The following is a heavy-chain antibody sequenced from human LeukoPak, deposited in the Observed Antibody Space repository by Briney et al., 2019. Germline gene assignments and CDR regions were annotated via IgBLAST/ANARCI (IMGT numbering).Heavy chain of an antibody. J-gene: IGHJ6*02. Sequence: GGSLRLSCAASGFTFSSCSMNWVRQAPGKGLEWVSSISSSSSYIYYADSVKGRFTISRDNAKNSLYLQMNSLRAEDTAVYYCASRTTEDRGDYYYGMDVWGQGTTVTVSS. CDR1: GFTFSSCS. V-gene: IGHV3-21*01. CDR3: ASRTTEDRGDYYYGMDV. D-gene: IGHD1-1*01. CDR2: ISSSSSYI.